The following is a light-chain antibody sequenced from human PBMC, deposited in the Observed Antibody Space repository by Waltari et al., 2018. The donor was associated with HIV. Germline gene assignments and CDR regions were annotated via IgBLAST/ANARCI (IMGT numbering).Light chain of an antibody. CDR1: SSDVGGYNY. Sequence: QSALTQPPSASGSPGQSVTISCTGTSSDVGGYNYVSWYQQPPGKAPQLMNYEVSKRPSGVPSRFSGSKSGNTASLTVSGLQAEDEADYYCSSYAGSNNYVCGTGTKVTVL. CDR3: SSYAGSNNYV. CDR2: EVS. V-gene: IGLV2-8*01. J-gene: IGLJ1*01.